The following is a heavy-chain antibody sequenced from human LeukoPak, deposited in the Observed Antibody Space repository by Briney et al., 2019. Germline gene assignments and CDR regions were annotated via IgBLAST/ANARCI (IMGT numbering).Heavy chain of an antibody. Sequence: SETLSLTCTVSGGSISSGDYYWSWIRQPPGKGLEWIGYIYYSGSTYYNPSLKSRVTISVDTSKNQFSLKLSSVTAADTAVYYCARGHCSSTSCYGRYFDYWGQGTLVTVSS. V-gene: IGHV4-30-4*01. D-gene: IGHD2-2*01. CDR3: ARGHCSSTSCYGRYFDY. CDR1: GGSISSGDYY. J-gene: IGHJ4*02. CDR2: IYYSGST.